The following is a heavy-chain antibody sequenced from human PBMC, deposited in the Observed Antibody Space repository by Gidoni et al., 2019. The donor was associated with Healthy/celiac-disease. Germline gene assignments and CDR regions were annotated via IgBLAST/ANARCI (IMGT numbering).Heavy chain of an antibody. CDR2: IRSKAYGGTT. CDR1: GFTFGDYP. V-gene: IGHV3-49*05. D-gene: IGHD4-17*01. J-gene: IGHJ4*02. Sequence: EVQLVESGGRLVKPGRSLSLSCPASGFTFGDYPMRWFRQAPGKGLEWVGFIRSKAYGGTTEYAASVKGRFTISRDDSKSIAYLQMNSLKTEDTAVYYCTRDLDPTTVTPTFDYWGQGTLVTVSS. CDR3: TRDLDPTTVTPTFDY.